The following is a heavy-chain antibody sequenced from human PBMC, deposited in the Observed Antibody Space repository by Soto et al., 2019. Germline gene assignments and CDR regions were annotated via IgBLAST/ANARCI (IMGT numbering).Heavy chain of an antibody. D-gene: IGHD2-15*01. CDR2: IIPIFGTA. Sequence: ASVKVSCKASGGTFSSYAISWVRQAPGQGLEWMGGIIPIFGTANYARKFQGRVTITADESTSTAYMELSSLRSEDTAVYYCASSPHQYCSGGSCSAFDYWGQGTLVTVSS. CDR1: GGTFSSYA. V-gene: IGHV1-69*13. CDR3: ASSPHQYCSGGSCSAFDY. J-gene: IGHJ4*02.